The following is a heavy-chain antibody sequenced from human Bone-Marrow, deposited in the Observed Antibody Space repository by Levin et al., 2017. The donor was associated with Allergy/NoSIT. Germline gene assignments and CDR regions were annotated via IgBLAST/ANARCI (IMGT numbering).Heavy chain of an antibody. CDR2: FSATDGST. V-gene: IGHV3-23*01. CDR3: AKDIKVAAGTGPFDS. D-gene: IGHD6-19*01. J-gene: IGHJ4*02. CDR1: GFTFSDYA. Sequence: QAGGSLRLSCAASGFTFSDYAMTWVRQAPGKGLEWVSAFSATDGSTQYADSVRGRFIISRDNSKDTLYLQMNSLRAEDTAVYFCAKDIKVAAGTGPFDSWGQGTLVTVSS.